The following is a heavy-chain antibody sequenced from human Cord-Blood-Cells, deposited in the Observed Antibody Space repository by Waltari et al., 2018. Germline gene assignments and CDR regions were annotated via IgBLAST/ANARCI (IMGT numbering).Heavy chain of an antibody. Sequence: QVQLVESGGGVVQPGRSLSLSCAASGFTFSSYAMHWVRQAPGKGLEWVAVISYDGSNKYYADAVKGRFTISRDNSKNTLYLQMNSLRAEDTAVYYCARDNGGYYYYGMDVWGQGTTVTVSS. CDR2: ISYDGSNK. CDR3: ARDNGGYYYYGMDV. V-gene: IGHV3-30-3*01. CDR1: GFTFSSYA. D-gene: IGHD2-8*01. J-gene: IGHJ6*02.